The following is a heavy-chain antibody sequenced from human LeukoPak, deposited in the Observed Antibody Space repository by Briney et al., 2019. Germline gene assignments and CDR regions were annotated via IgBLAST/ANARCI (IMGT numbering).Heavy chain of an antibody. J-gene: IGHJ4*02. D-gene: IGHD2-15*01. CDR1: GFTFSSYS. V-gene: IGHV3-48*02. CDR2: ISSSSSTI. Sequence: GGSLRLSCAASGFTFSSYSMNWVRQAPGKGLEWVSYISSSSSTIYYADSVKGRFTISRDNVKNSLYLQMNSLRDEDTAVYYCAKARGYCSGGTCYSGFDYWGQGTLVTVSS. CDR3: AKARGYCSGGTCYSGFDY.